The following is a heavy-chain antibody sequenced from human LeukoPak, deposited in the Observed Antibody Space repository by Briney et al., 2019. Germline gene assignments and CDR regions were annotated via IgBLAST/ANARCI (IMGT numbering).Heavy chain of an antibody. CDR3: ARDREIVGATTRGAFDY. J-gene: IGHJ4*02. CDR2: INPSGGST. V-gene: IGHV1-46*01. D-gene: IGHD1-26*01. Sequence: ASVEVSCKASGYTFTSYYMHWVRQAPGQGLEWMGIINPSGGSTSYAQKFQGRVTMTRDTSTSTVYMELSSLRSEDTAVYYCARDREIVGATTRGAFDYWGQGTLVTVSS. CDR1: GYTFTSYY.